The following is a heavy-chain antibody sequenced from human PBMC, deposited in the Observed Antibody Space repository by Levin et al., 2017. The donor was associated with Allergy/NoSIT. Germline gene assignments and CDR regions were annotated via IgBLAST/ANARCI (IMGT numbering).Heavy chain of an antibody. CDR1: GFTFSTYW. CDR2: IRQDGGGI. J-gene: IGHJ4*02. V-gene: IGHV3-7*01. D-gene: IGHD6-13*01. CDR3: ARDPVVSAACTVGYFDS. Sequence: GESLKISCVASGFTFSTYWMTWVRQAPGKGLEWVASIRQDGGGIHYMDSVRGRFTISRDSAKSSLYLQMDSLGPEDTAVYYCARDPVVSAACTVGYFDSWGQGPRVTVSS.